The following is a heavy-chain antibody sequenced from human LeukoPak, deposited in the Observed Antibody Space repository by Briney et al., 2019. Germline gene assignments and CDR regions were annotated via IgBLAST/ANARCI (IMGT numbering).Heavy chain of an antibody. CDR2: ITYGGTT. CDR1: GGSLRSSDYC. J-gene: IGHJ4*02. D-gene: IGHD3-10*01. CDR3: ARYVVHGSGKYYFDY. V-gene: IGHV4-39*01. Sequence: PPETLSLTRFLSGGSLRSSDYCCSWIRQPPGREVEWIASITYGGTTYYNPSLQSRVTISVETSKNQFSLRLNSVTAADTAVYFCARYVVHGSGKYYFDYWGEGSLVTVSS.